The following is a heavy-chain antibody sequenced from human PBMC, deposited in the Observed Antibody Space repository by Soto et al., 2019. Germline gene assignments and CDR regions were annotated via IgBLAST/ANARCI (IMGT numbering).Heavy chain of an antibody. CDR3: ARDSIVYDSSGYYFAEYFQH. J-gene: IGHJ1*01. Sequence: ASVKVSCKASGYTFTGYYMHWVRQAPGQGLEWMGWINAGNGNTKYSQKFQGRVTITRDTSASTACMELSSLRSEDTAVYYCARDSIVYDSSGYYFAEYFQHWGQGTLVTVSS. CDR2: INAGNGNT. V-gene: IGHV1-3*01. D-gene: IGHD3-22*01. CDR1: GYTFTGYY.